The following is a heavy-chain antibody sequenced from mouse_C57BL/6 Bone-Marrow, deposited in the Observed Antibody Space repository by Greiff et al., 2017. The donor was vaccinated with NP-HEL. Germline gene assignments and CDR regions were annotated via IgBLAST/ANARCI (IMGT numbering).Heavy chain of an antibody. J-gene: IGHJ1*03. CDR1: GFSLTSYG. D-gene: IGHD1-1*01. Sequence: VMLVESGPGLVQPSQSLSITCTVSGFSLTSYGVHWVRQSPGKGLEWLGVIWSGGSTDYNAAFISRLSISKDNSKSQVFFKMSSLQADDTAIYYCARNYDYGSRDWYFDVWGTGTTVTVSS. CDR2: IWSGGST. CDR3: ARNYDYGSRDWYFDV. V-gene: IGHV2-2*01.